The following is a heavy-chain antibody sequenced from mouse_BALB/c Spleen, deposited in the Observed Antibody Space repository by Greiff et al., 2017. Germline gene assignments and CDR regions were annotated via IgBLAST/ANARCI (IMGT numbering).Heavy chain of an antibody. CDR3: ARDTGLEYYAMDY. V-gene: IGHV5-4*02. CDR1: GFTFSDYY. Sequence: EVQLVESGGGLVKPGGSLKLSCAASGFTFSDYYMYWVRQTPEKRLEWVATISDGGSYTYYPDSVKGRFTISRDNAKNNLNLQMNSLKSEDTAMYYYARDTGLEYYAMDYWGQGTSVTVSA. J-gene: IGHJ4*01. CDR2: ISDGGSYT. D-gene: IGHD4-1*01.